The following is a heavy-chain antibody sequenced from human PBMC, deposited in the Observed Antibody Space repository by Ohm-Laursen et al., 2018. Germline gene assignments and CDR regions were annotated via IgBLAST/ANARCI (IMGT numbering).Heavy chain of an antibody. V-gene: IGHV1-18*01. Sequence: ASVKVSCKASGYTFTNYGISWVRQAPGQGLEWMGWINAYGNTDYAQKFQGRVAMTTDTSTSTAYMELRSLRSEDTAVYYCARHAQDPWGQGTLVTVSS. CDR1: GYTFTNYG. CDR3: ARHAQDP. J-gene: IGHJ5*02. CDR2: INAYGNT.